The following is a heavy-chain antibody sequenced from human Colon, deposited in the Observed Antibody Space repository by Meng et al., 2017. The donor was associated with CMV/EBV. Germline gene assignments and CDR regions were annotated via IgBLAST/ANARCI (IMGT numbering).Heavy chain of an antibody. J-gene: IGHJ4*02. CDR2: ISSQSVDI. Sequence: VQWMESGGGLVKPGGSLGLSCAASGFSFSGYTMDWVRQAPGKGLEWVAAISSQSVDIFYADAVKGRFTISRDNAKNSLYLQMNSLRVEDTAVYYCVRDTPQNWNDFDYWGQGTLVTVSS. CDR3: VRDTPQNWNDFDY. V-gene: IGHV3-21*01. CDR1: GFSFSGYT. D-gene: IGHD1-1*01.